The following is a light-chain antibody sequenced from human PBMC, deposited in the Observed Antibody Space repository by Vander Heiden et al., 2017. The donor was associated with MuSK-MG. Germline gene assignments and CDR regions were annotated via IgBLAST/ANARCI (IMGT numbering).Light chain of an antibody. CDR1: QSISTF. Sequence: DIQMTQSPSSLSASVGDRVTLTCRANQSISTFLNWYQQNPGRAPKLLIYDASTLQSGVPSRIRGSGSGTDFTLTVSSLQPEDFSTYYCQQRDSTPLTFGGGTTVE. CDR2: DAS. CDR3: QQRDSTPLT. V-gene: IGKV1-39*01. J-gene: IGKJ4*01.